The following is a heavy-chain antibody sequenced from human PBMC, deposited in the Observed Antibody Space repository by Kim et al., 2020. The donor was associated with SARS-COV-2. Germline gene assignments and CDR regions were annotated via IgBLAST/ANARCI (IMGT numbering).Heavy chain of an antibody. Sequence: FQGRVTMTRDTSISTAYMELSRLRSDDTAVYYCARVRIAVAATRIFNFDYWGQGTLVTVSS. D-gene: IGHD6-19*01. J-gene: IGHJ4*02. V-gene: IGHV1-2*02. CDR3: ARVRIAVAATRIFNFDY.